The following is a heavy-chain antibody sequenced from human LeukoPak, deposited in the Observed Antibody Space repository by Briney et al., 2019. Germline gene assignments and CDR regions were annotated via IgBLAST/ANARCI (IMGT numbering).Heavy chain of an antibody. CDR3: ARRLERVFDY. D-gene: IGHD1-1*01. Sequence: SETLSLTCAVSGGSISSSNWWSWVRQPPGKGLEWIGEINHSGSTNYNPSLKSRVTISVDTSKNQFSLKLSSVTAADTAVYYCARRLERVFDYWGQGTLVTVSS. V-gene: IGHV4-4*02. CDR2: INHSGST. CDR1: GGSISSSNW. J-gene: IGHJ4*02.